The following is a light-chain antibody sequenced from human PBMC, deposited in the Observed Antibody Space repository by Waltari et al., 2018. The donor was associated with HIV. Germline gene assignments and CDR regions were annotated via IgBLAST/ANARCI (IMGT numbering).Light chain of an antibody. V-gene: IGLV1-40*01. Sequence: QSVLTQPPSVSGAPGQRVTISCPGSSTNIGAGYEVHWYQQLPGTAPKLLIYGNSNRPSGVPDRFSGSKSGTSASLAITGLQAEDEADYYCQSYDSSLRSMVFGGGTKLTVL. CDR2: GNS. CDR1: STNIGAGYE. J-gene: IGLJ2*01. CDR3: QSYDSSLRSMV.